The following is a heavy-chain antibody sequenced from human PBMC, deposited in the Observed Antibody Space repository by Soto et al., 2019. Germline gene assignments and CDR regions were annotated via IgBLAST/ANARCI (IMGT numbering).Heavy chain of an antibody. D-gene: IGHD3-22*01. CDR3: AIDYYDSSGQFDY. V-gene: IGHV4-38-2*01. J-gene: IGHJ4*02. CDR2: IYHSGST. Sequence: SETLSLTCAVSGYSISSGYYWGWFRQPPGKGLEWIGSIYHSGSTYYNPSLKSRVTISVDTSKNQFSLKLSSVTAADTAVYYCAIDYYDSSGQFDYWGQGTLVTVSS. CDR1: GYSISSGYY.